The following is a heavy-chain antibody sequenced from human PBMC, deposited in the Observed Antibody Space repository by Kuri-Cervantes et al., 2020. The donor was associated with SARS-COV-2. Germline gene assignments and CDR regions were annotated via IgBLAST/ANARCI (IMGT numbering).Heavy chain of an antibody. CDR3: ARGKWLVGDYYYYMDV. CDR1: GGSFSGYY. Sequence: SETLSLTCAAYGGSFSGYYWSWIRQPPGKGLEWIGEINHSGSTNYNPSLKSRVTISVDTSKNQFSLKLSSVTAADTAVYYCARGKWLVGDYYYYMDVWGKGTTVTVSS. J-gene: IGHJ6*03. D-gene: IGHD6-19*01. V-gene: IGHV4-34*01. CDR2: INHSGST.